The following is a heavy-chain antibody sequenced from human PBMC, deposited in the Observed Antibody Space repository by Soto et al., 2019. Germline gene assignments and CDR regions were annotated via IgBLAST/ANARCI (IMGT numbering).Heavy chain of an antibody. V-gene: IGHV1-69*01. Sequence: QAQLEQSGGEVKKPGSSVKVSCKASRVAFNKFIVTWVRQAPGLGLEWVGGIIPVFGTANYAQKFQGRVTITADESTSTSYMEVNNLRSEVTTVYYCAKVRYSSPMGYYYGMDVWGQGTTVTVSS. D-gene: IGHD2-2*01. J-gene: IGHJ6*02. CDR3: AKVRYSSPMGYYYGMDV. CDR2: IIPVFGTA. CDR1: RVAFNKFI.